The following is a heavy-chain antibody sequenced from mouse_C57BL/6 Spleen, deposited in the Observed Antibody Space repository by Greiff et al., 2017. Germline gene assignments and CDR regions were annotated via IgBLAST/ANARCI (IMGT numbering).Heavy chain of an antibody. CDR3: ACDGYYGDAMDY. CDR1: GFNIKDDY. V-gene: IGHV14-4*01. Sequence: VQLQQSGAELVRPGASVKLSCTASGFNIKDDYMHWVKQRPEQGLEWIGWIDPENGDTEYASKFQGKATITADTSSNTAYLQLSSLTSEDTAVYYCACDGYYGDAMDYWGQGTSVTVSS. D-gene: IGHD2-3*01. CDR2: IDPENGDT. J-gene: IGHJ4*01.